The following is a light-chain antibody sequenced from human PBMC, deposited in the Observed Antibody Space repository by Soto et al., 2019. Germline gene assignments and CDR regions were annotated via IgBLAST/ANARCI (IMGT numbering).Light chain of an antibody. CDR3: ASYTRVDSWV. CDR2: EVT. J-gene: IGLJ3*02. CDR1: SSDVGAYDR. V-gene: IGLV2-14*01. Sequence: QSALTQPASVSGSPGQSISISCTGTSSDVGAYDRVSWYQHHPGKAPKLLIYEVTNRPSGVSTRFSGSNSANTASLTISGLQPEDEASYYCASYTRVDSWVFGGGTKLTVL.